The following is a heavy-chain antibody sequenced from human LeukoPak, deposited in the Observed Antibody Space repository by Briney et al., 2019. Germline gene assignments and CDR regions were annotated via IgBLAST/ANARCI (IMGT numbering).Heavy chain of an antibody. V-gene: IGHV4-59*01. Sequence: SETLSLTCTVSGGSISSYYWSWIRQPPGKGLEWIGYNYYSGSTNYNPSLKSRVTISVDTSKNQFSLKLSSVTAADTAVYYCARVWAVDRRAFGELLFDYWGQGTLVTVSS. CDR3: ARVWAVDRRAFGELLFDY. CDR2: NYYSGST. CDR1: GGSISSYY. D-gene: IGHD3-10*01. J-gene: IGHJ4*02.